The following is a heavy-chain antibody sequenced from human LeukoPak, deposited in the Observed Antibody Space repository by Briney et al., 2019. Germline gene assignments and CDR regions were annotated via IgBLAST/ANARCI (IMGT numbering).Heavy chain of an antibody. CDR1: GYTFTSYY. V-gene: IGHV1-46*01. Sequence: ASVKVSCKASGYTFTSYYMHWVRQAPGQGLEWMGIINPSGGSTSYAQKFQGRVTMTEDTSTDTAYMELSSLRSEDTAVYYCATLIAAAGNWYFDLWGRGTLVTVSS. D-gene: IGHD6-13*01. CDR2: INPSGGST. J-gene: IGHJ2*01. CDR3: ATLIAAAGNWYFDL.